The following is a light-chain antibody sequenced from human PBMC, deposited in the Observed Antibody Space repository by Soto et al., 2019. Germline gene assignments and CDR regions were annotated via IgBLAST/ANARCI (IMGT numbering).Light chain of an antibody. CDR1: QSVSNNY. CDR2: GAS. J-gene: IGKJ1*01. Sequence: LSPSRGSLSLSPGEIATLSCRSSQSVSNNYLAWYQQKPGQAPRLLIYGASNRATGIPDRFSGSGSGTDFTLTISILAADDFGVYYAQQDGSPNTFGQGTKV. V-gene: IGKV3-20*01. CDR3: QQDGSPNT.